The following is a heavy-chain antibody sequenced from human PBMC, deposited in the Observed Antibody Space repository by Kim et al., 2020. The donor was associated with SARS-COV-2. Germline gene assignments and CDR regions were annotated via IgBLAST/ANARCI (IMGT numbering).Heavy chain of an antibody. CDR1: GFTFSSYG. CDR2: ISYDGSNK. J-gene: IGHJ6*01. V-gene: IGHV3-30*18. D-gene: IGHD3-3*01. Sequence: GGSLRLSCAASGFTFSSYGMHWVRQAPGKGLEWVAVISYDGSNKYYADSVKGRFTISRDNSKNTLYLQMNRLRAEDKAVYYCAKNPSMQLWSGSNDYYYG. CDR3: AKNPSMQLWSGSNDYYYG.